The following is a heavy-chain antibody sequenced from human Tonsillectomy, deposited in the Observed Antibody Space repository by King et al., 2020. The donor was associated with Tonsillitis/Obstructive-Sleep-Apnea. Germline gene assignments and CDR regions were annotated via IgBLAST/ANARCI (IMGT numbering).Heavy chain of an antibody. J-gene: IGHJ4*02. V-gene: IGHV4-34*01. CDR3: ARGWGPREWAAYYY. CDR1: GGSFSGYY. D-gene: IGHD3-3*01. CDR2: INHSGST. Sequence: VQLQQWGAGLLKPSETLSLTCAVYGGSFSGYYWSWIHQPPGKGLGWIGEINHSGSTNYNPSLKSRVTISVDTSKNQFSLKLSSVTAADTAVYYCARGWGPREWAAYYYWGQGTLVTVSS.